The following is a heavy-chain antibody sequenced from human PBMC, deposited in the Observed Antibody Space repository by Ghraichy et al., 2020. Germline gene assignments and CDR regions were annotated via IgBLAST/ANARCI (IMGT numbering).Heavy chain of an antibody. J-gene: IGHJ4*02. CDR2: ISSSGSTI. CDR1: GFTFSSYE. CDR3: ARDSSHYDNVWGSYRYFADY. D-gene: IGHD3-16*02. V-gene: IGHV3-48*03. Sequence: GESLNISCAASGFTFSSYEMNWVRQAPGKGLEWVSYISSSGSTIYYADSVKGRFTISRDNAKNSLYLQMNSLRAEDTAVYYCARDSSHYDNVWGSYRYFADYWGQGTLVTVSS.